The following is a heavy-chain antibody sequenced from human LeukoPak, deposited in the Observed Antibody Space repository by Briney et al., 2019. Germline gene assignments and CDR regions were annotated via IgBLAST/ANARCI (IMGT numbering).Heavy chain of an antibody. Sequence: GASVKVSCKASGYTFTSYYMHWVRQSPGQGLEWMGIINPSGGSTTYAQKFQGRVTITADKSTSTAYMELSSLRSEDTAVYYCARAPDILTGSYDYWGQGTLVTVSS. CDR1: GYTFTSYY. CDR2: INPSGGST. D-gene: IGHD3-9*01. J-gene: IGHJ4*02. V-gene: IGHV1-46*01. CDR3: ARAPDILTGSYDY.